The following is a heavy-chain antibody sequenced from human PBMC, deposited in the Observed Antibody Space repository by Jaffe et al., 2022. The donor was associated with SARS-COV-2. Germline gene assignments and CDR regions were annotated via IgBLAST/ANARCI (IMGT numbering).Heavy chain of an antibody. CDR2: IIPIFGTA. J-gene: IGHJ4*02. D-gene: IGHD5-18*01. V-gene: IGHV1-69*01. Sequence: QVQLVQSGAEVKKPGSSVKVSCKASGGTFSSYAISWVRQAPGQGLEWMGGIIPIFGTANYAQKFQGRVTITADESTSTAYMELSSLRSEDTAVYYCARPKADPHSRYSYGYGNYDYWGQGTLVTVSS. CDR1: GGTFSSYA. CDR3: ARPKADPHSRYSYGYGNYDY.